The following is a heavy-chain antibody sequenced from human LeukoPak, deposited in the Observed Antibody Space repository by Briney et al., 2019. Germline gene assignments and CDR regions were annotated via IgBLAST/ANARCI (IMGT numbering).Heavy chain of an antibody. D-gene: IGHD2-2*01. CDR2: IWYDGSNT. V-gene: IGHV3-33*01. Sequence: GGSLRLSCVASGFDLSVYGMHWVRQAPGRGPEWVAVIWYDGSNTYYSDSVKGRFTISRDNAKNSLYLQMNSLRAEDTAVYYCARDRYQLLSTVPYYMDVWGKGTTVTVSS. CDR3: ARDRYQLLSTVPYYMDV. CDR1: GFDLSVYG. J-gene: IGHJ6*03.